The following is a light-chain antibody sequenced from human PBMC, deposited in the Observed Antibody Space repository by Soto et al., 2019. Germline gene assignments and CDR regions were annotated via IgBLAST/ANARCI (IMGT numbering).Light chain of an antibody. J-gene: IGKJ1*01. CDR1: QSVSSSY. Sequence: EIVLTQSPGTLSLSPGERATLSCRASQSVSSSYLAWYQQKPGQAPRLLIYGASSRATGIPDRFSGSGSGTDFTLTISRREPEDFAVYYCQQYGSSPWTFGQGTKV. V-gene: IGKV3-20*01. CDR2: GAS. CDR3: QQYGSSPWT.